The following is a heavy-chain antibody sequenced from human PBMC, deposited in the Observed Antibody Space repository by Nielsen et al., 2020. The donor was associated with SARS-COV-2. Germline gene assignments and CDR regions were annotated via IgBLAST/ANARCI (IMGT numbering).Heavy chain of an antibody. CDR2: IYYSGST. CDR1: GGSISSYY. CDR3: ARVDYILDWFDP. D-gene: IGHD2/OR15-2a*01. Sequence: SETLSLTCTVSGGSISSYYWSWIRQPPGKGLEWIGYIYYSGSTNYNPSLKSRVTISVDTSKNQFSLKLSSVTAADTAVYYCARVDYILDWFDPWGQGTLVTASS. V-gene: IGHV4-59*01. J-gene: IGHJ5*02.